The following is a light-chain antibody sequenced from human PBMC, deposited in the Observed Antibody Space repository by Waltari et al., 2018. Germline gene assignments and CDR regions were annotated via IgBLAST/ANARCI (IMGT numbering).Light chain of an antibody. J-gene: IGLJ2*01. CDR3: CSYVGKDSVV. CDR1: SSDVPNNNF. Sequence: QSALTQPRSVSGSPGQSVTISCTGSSSDVPNNNFVSWYQQHPGNAPKLLTYEVDKRPSGVPDRFSGSKSGNTGSLTISGLQAEDEADYYCCSYVGKDSVVVGGGTKLTVL. V-gene: IGLV2-11*01. CDR2: EVD.